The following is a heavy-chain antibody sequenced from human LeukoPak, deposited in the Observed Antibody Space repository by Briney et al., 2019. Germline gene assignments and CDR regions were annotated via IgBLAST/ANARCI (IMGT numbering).Heavy chain of an antibody. D-gene: IGHD1-26*01. Sequence: SETLSLTCTVSGGSISSGSYYWSWIRQPPGKGLEWIGYIYHSGSTYYNPSLKSRVTISVDRSKNQFSLKLNSVTAADTAVYYCARDGGGSYRDFDFWGQGTLVTVSS. CDR2: IYHSGST. CDR3: ARDGGGSYRDFDF. J-gene: IGHJ4*02. CDR1: GGSISSGSYY. V-gene: IGHV4-30-2*01.